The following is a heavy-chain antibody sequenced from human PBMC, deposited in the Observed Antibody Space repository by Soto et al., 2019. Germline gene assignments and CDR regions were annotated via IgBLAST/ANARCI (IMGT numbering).Heavy chain of an antibody. D-gene: IGHD6-13*01. CDR2: IHYSGST. CDR3: AYWYTSSCSNFDY. CDR1: GVPVRSDDYY. J-gene: IGHJ4*02. V-gene: IGHV4-61*08. Sequence: PSDTLSLTCTVSGVPVRSDDYYWTWIRQPPGKGLEWIGYIHYSGSTNYNPSLKSRVTISVDTSKNQFSLKLSSVSAADTAVYYCAYWYTSSCSNFDYWGQVTLVTV.